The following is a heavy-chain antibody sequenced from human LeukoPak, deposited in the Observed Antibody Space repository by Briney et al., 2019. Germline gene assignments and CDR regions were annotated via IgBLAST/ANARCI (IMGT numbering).Heavy chain of an antibody. CDR2: INGDGSST. D-gene: IGHD3-10*01. CDR3: ARDTEGGRDFGGLLDY. J-gene: IGHJ4*02. CDR1: GFTFSSYW. Sequence: AGGSLRLSCAASGFTFSSYWMHWVRQAPGKGLVWVSRINGDGSSTSYADSVKGRFTISRDNAKNTLYLQMNSLRAEDTAVYYCARDTEGGRDFGGLLDYWGQGTLVTVSS. V-gene: IGHV3-74*01.